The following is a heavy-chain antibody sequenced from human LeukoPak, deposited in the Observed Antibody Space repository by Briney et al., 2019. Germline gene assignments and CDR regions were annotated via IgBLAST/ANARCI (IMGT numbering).Heavy chain of an antibody. CDR1: GGSISSYY. Sequence: SETLSLTCSVSGGSISSYYWSWIRQPAGKGLEWIGRIYTSGSTNYNPSLKSRVTISVDKSKNQFSLKLSSVTAADTAVYYCARGSSSWYGFDYWGQGTMVTFSS. V-gene: IGHV4-4*07. CDR3: ARGSSSWYGFDY. J-gene: IGHJ4*02. D-gene: IGHD6-13*01. CDR2: IYTSGST.